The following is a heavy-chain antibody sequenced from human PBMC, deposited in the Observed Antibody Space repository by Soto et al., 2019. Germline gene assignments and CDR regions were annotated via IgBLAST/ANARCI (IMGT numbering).Heavy chain of an antibody. CDR1: GFTFSSYA. V-gene: IGHV3-30-3*01. Sequence: QVQLVESGGGVVQPGRSLRLSCAASGFTFSSYAMHWVRQAPGKGLEWVAVISYDGSNKYYADSVKGRFTISRDNSKNKLYLQMNRLRAEDTAVYYCAREGLGPAATPWFDYWGQGTLVTVSS. CDR2: ISYDGSNK. D-gene: IGHD2-2*02. CDR3: AREGLGPAATPWFDY. J-gene: IGHJ4*02.